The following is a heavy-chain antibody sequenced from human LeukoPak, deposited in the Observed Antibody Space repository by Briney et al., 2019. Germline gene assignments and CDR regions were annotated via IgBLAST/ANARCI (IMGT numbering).Heavy chain of an antibody. J-gene: IGHJ4*02. CDR2: IYYSGST. CDR1: GGSISSSSYY. CDR3: ARVADVGHFDY. D-gene: IGHD6-19*01. V-gene: IGHV4-39*01. Sequence: SETLSLTCTVSGGSISSSSYYWGWIRQPPGKGLEWIGSIYYSGSTYYNPSLKSRVTISVDTSKNQFSLKLSSVTAADTAVYYCARVADVGHFDYWGQGTLVTVSS.